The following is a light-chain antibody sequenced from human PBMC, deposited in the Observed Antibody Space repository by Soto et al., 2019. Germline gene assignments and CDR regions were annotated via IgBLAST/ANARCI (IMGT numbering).Light chain of an antibody. CDR2: GAS. J-gene: IGKJ4*01. CDR3: QQYGSSPLT. Sequence: EIVLTQSPGTLSLSPGERATLSCRASQSVSSSYLAWYQQKPGQAPRLLIYGASSRATGIADRFSGSGSGTDFTLTISRLEPEDFAVYYCQQYGSSPLTFGGGTKVEFK. V-gene: IGKV3-20*01. CDR1: QSVSSSY.